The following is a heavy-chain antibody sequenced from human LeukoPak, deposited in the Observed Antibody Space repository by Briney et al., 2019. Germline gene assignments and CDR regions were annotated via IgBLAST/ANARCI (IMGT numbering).Heavy chain of an antibody. CDR1: GFTFSDYY. V-gene: IGHV3-11*01. CDR3: ARAAVGTYYYYMDV. CDR2: ISSSGSTI. J-gene: IGHJ6*03. Sequence: GGSLRLSCAASGFTFSDYYMSWIRQAPGKGLEWVSYISSSGSTIYYADSVKGRFTISRDNAKNSLYLQMNSLRAKDTAVYYCARAAVGTYYYYMDVWGKGTTVTISS. D-gene: IGHD6-13*01.